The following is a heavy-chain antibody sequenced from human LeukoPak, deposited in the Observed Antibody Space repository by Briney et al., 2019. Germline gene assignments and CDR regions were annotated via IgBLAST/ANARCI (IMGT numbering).Heavy chain of an antibody. CDR1: GFTFSSYA. D-gene: IGHD3-10*01. CDR3: ARSGSYYSPFDY. CDR2: ISGSGGST. J-gene: IGHJ4*02. Sequence: GGSLRLSCVASGFTFSSYAMSWVRQAPGKGLEWVSAISGSGGSTYYADSVKGRFTISRDNSKNTLYLQMNSLRAEDTAVYYCARSGSYYSPFDYWGQGTPVTVSS. V-gene: IGHV3-23*01.